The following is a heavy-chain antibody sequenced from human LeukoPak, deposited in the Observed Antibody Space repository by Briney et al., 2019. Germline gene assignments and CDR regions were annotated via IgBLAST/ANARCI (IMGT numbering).Heavy chain of an antibody. J-gene: IGHJ4*02. CDR2: ISAYNGNT. Sequence: ASVKVSCKASGYTFTSYGISWVRQAPGQGLEWMGWISAYNGNTNYAQKLQGRVTMTTDTSTSTAYMELRSLRSDDTAVCYCARDNDSRGYFFTKNINYWGQGTWVTVSS. D-gene: IGHD3-22*01. CDR3: ARDNDSRGYFFTKNINY. V-gene: IGHV1-18*01. CDR1: GYTFTSYG.